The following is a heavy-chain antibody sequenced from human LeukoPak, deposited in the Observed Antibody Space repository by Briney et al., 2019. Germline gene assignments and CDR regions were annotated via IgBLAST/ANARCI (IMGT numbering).Heavy chain of an antibody. V-gene: IGHV3-9*01. CDR1: GFTFDDYA. J-gene: IGHJ4*02. D-gene: IGHD2-15*01. CDR3: AKALLPYCSGGSCYSGLVDY. Sequence: GGSLRLSCAASGFTFDDYAMHWVRQAPGKGLEWVSGISWNSGSIGYADSVKGRFTISRDNAKNSLYLQMNSLRAEDTALYYCAKALLPYCSGGSCYSGLVDYWGQGTLVTVSS. CDR2: ISWNSGSI.